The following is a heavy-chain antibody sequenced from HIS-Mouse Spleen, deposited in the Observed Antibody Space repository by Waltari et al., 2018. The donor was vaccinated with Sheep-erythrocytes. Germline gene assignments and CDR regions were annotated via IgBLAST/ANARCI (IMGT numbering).Heavy chain of an antibody. Sequence: QVQLVESGGGVVQPGRSLRLSCAASGFTFSSYGMHWVRRAPGKGLEWVSVISYDGSNKYYAESVKGRLTISRDNSKNTLYLQMNSLRAEDTAVYYCAKVRTVNYWYFDLWGRGTLVTVSS. CDR2: ISYDGSNK. D-gene: IGHD1-1*01. CDR3: AKVRTVNYWYFDL. J-gene: IGHJ2*01. CDR1: GFTFSSYG. V-gene: IGHV3-30*18.